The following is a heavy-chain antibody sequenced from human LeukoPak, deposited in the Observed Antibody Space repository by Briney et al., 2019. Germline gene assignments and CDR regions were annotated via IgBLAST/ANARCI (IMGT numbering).Heavy chain of an antibody. Sequence: ASVKVSCKASGYTFTSYAMHWVRQAPGQRLEWMGWINAGNGNTKYSQKFQGRVTITRDTSASTAYMELSSLRSEDTAVYYCARGSSTTVTTSDDWFDPWGQGTLVTVSS. CDR1: GYTFTSYA. CDR2: INAGNGNT. J-gene: IGHJ5*02. V-gene: IGHV1-3*01. CDR3: ARGSSTTVTTSDDWFDP. D-gene: IGHD4-17*01.